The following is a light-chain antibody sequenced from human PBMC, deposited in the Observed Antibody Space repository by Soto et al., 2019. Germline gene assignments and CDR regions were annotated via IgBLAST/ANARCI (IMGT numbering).Light chain of an antibody. CDR3: QQYYNWPLT. J-gene: IGKJ4*01. Sequence: EIVMTQSPATLSVSPGERATLSCRASQSVSSNLAWYQQKPGQAPRLLIYDGSARATGIPARFSGSGSGTEFTLTISSLQSEDSALYYCQQYYNWPLTFGGGTKVEIK. CDR1: QSVSSN. CDR2: DGS. V-gene: IGKV3D-15*01.